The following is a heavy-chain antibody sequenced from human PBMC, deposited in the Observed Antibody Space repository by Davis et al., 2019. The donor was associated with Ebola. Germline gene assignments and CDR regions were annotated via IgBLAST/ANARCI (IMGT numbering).Heavy chain of an antibody. V-gene: IGHV4-59*01. Sequence: PSETLSLTCTVSGGSISSYYWSWIRQPPGKGLEWIGYIYYSGSTNYNPSLKSRVTISVDTSKNQFSLKLSSVTAADTAVYYCARESAYDLEGMDVWGQGTTVTVSS. CDR2: IYYSGST. J-gene: IGHJ6*02. D-gene: IGHD3-3*01. CDR1: GGSISSYY. CDR3: ARESAYDLEGMDV.